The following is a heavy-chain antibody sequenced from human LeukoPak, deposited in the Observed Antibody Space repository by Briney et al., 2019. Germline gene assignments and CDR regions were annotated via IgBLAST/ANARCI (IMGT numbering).Heavy chain of an antibody. D-gene: IGHD3-9*01. CDR1: GGSIASGNYY. CDR2: SHASRGT. CDR3: ARGHYDIFTGYYTYYFDC. V-gene: IGHV4-61*02. Sequence: SQTLSLTCTVSGGSIASGNYYWSWIRQPAGKGLEWIGRSHASRGTNYSPSLRSRVTISVDASQSQFSLKLTAVTAADTAVYYCARGHYDIFTGYYTYYFDCWGHGTLVTVSS. J-gene: IGHJ4*01.